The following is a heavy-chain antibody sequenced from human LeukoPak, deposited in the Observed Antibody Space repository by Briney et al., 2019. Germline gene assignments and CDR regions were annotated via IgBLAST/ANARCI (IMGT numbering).Heavy chain of an antibody. V-gene: IGHV4-61*02. Sequence: SETLSLTCTVSGGSISSGSYYWSWIRQPAGKGLEWIGLIYTSGSTNYNPSLKSRVTVSVDTSKNQFSLKLSSVTAADTAVYYCAREIGYYYDSSGYSRFDYWGQGTLVTVSS. J-gene: IGHJ4*02. CDR1: GGSISSGSYY. CDR2: IYTSGST. D-gene: IGHD3-22*01. CDR3: AREIGYYYDSSGYSRFDY.